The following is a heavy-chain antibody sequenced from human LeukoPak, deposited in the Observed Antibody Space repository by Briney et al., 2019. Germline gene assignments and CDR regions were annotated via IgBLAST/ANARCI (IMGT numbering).Heavy chain of an antibody. CDR2: VYHTGST. J-gene: IGHJ4*02. CDR1: GGSVSSGNYY. CDR3: ARGRRDGSYYFDY. V-gene: IGHV4-61*01. Sequence: MASETLSLTCTVSGGSVSSGNYYWSWIRQPPGKGLEWIGYVYHTGSTNYNPSLKSQFTISIETSRNRFSLSLTSVTAADTAMYYCARGRRDGSYYFDYWGQGTSVTVSS.